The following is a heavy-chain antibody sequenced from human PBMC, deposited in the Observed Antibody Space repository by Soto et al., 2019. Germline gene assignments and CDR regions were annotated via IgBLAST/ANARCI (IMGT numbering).Heavy chain of an antibody. CDR2: INHSGST. Sequence: PSETLSLTCAVHGGSFSGYYWSWIRQPPGKGLEWIGEINHSGSTNYNPSLKSRVTISVDTSKNQFSLKLSSVTAADTAVYYCARGDLVVVVAATPVYYYYGMDVWGQGTTVTVSS. D-gene: IGHD2-15*01. CDR3: ARGDLVVVVAATPVYYYYGMDV. J-gene: IGHJ6*02. CDR1: GGSFSGYY. V-gene: IGHV4-34*01.